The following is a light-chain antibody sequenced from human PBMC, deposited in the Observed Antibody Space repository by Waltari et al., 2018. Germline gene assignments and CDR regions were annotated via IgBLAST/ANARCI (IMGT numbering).Light chain of an antibody. Sequence: EIVMTQSPATLSVPPGDTATLSCRASQSVSVNVAWYQQKPGQAPRLLFYRSSTRATGVPARFTASGSGTEFTLTITGLQSEDFAVDFCQQYNDWPPITFGQGTQLEIK. CDR2: RSS. CDR3: QQYNDWPPIT. J-gene: IGKJ5*01. CDR1: QSVSVN. V-gene: IGKV3D-15*01.